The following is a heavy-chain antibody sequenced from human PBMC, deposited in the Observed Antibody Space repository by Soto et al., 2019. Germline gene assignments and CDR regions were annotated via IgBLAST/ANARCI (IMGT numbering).Heavy chain of an antibody. CDR2: IYHSGST. CDR3: ARSITIFGVVIGGYYGMDV. Sequence: SETLSLTCAVSGGSISSSNWWSWVRQPPGKGLEWIGEIYHSGSTNYNPSLKSRVTISVDKSKNQFSLKLSSVTAADTAVYYCARSITIFGVVIGGYYGMDVWGQGTTVTVSS. CDR1: GGSISSSNW. J-gene: IGHJ6*02. V-gene: IGHV4-4*02. D-gene: IGHD3-3*01.